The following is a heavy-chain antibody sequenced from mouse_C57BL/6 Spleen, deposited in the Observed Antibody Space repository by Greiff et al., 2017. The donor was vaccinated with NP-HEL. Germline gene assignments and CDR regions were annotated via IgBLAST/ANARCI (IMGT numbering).Heavy chain of an antibody. D-gene: IGHD2-1*01. CDR3: ARPMGNYVPYFDY. J-gene: IGHJ2*01. Sequence: EVKLVESGGDLVKPGGSLKLSCAASGFTFSSYGMSWVRQTPDKRLEWVATISSGGSYTYYPDSVKGRFTISRDNAKNTLYLQMSSLKSEDTAMYYCARPMGNYVPYFDYWGQGTTLTVSS. CDR1: GFTFSSYG. V-gene: IGHV5-6*01. CDR2: ISSGGSYT.